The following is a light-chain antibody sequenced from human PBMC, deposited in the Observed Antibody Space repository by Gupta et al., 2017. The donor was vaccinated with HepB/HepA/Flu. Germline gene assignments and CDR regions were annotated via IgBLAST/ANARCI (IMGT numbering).Light chain of an antibody. CDR3: QQNCSTPRT. CDR1: QRVSKSE. V-gene: IGKV3-20*01. J-gene: IGKJ5*01. CDR2: GAS. Sequence: DIVLTQSPRTLSSSPGERATLTCSASQRVSKSELAWYQQKPGQAPRLLIYGASSRATGIPDRVSGSVSGTDFTLTITSLEPEDFARYYCQQNCSTPRTFGQGTQLEIK.